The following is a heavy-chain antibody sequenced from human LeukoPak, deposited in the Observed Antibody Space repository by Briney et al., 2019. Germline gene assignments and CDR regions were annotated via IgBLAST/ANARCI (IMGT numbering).Heavy chain of an antibody. Sequence: SETLSLTCTVSGGSISSYYWSWIRQPPGKGLEWIGYIYYSGSTNYNPSLKSRVTISVDTSKSQFSLKLSSVTAADTAVYYCACDLAAAGPWGQGTLVTVSS. J-gene: IGHJ5*02. V-gene: IGHV4-59*01. CDR1: GGSISSYY. D-gene: IGHD6-13*01. CDR2: IYYSGST. CDR3: ACDLAAAGP.